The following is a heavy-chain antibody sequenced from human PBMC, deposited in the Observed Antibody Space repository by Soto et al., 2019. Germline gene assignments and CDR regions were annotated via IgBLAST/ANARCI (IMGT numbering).Heavy chain of an antibody. Sequence: GESLKISCKGSGYTFTIYWIAWVRQMPGKGLEWMGIIYPSDSDTRYSPSFQGQVTISPDKSISTAYLQWSSLKASDTAMYYCERLQHYGMALGGKGTRVTVSS. J-gene: IGHJ6*04. CDR2: IYPSDSDT. D-gene: IGHD2-2*01. CDR1: GYTFTIYW. V-gene: IGHV5-51*01. CDR3: ERLQHYGMAL.